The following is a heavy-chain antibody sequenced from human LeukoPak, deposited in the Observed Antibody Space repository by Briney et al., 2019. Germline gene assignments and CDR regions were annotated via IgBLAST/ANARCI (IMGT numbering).Heavy chain of an antibody. J-gene: IGHJ4*02. D-gene: IGHD1-26*01. CDR1: GFTFSSYW. Sequence: GGSLRLSCGASGFTFSSYWMSWVRQAPGKGLEWVANIKPEGKEKFYVDSVKGRFTISRDNANNSVFLQLNSPTAEDTAVYYCARDGIDYWGQGTLVTVSS. V-gene: IGHV3-7*04. CDR2: IKPEGKEK. CDR3: ARDGIDY.